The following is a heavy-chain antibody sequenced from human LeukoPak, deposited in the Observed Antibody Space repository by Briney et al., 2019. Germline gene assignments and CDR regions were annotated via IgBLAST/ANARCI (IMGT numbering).Heavy chain of an antibody. V-gene: IGHV4-59*01. D-gene: IGHD3-16*02. CDR3: AKASDSYDYVWGSYRPYYFDY. J-gene: IGHJ4*02. CDR2: IYYSGST. CDR1: GGTISSYY. Sequence: PSETLSLTCTVSGGTISSYYWSSIRQPPGKGLEWIGYIYYSGSTIYNPSLKSRVTISVDTSKNQFSLKLSSVTAADTAVYYCAKASDSYDYVWGSYRPYYFDYWGQGTLVTVSS.